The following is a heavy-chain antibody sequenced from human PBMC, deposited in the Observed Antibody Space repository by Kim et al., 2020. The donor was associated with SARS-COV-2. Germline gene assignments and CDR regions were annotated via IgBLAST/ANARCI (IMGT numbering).Heavy chain of an antibody. CDR3: ARDKAEWLLYGYGMDV. V-gene: IGHV3-21*01. CDR1: GFTFSSYT. CDR2: ISSSSSYI. Sequence: GGSLRLSCAASGFTFSSYTMNWVRRAPGKGLEWVSSISSSSSYIYYADSVKGRFTISRDNAKNSLYLQMNSLRAEDTAVYYCARDKAEWLLYGYGMDVWGQGTTVTVSS. D-gene: IGHD3-3*01. J-gene: IGHJ6*02.